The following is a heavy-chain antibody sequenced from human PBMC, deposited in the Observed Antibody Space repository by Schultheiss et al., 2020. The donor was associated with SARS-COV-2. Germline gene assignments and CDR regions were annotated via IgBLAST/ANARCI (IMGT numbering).Heavy chain of an antibody. V-gene: IGHV4-31*03. D-gene: IGHD3-10*01. CDR2: IYYSGST. CDR3: ARDRKSGLYYGVEEGGMDV. J-gene: IGHJ6*02. Sequence: LRLSCTVSGGSISSGGYYWSWIRQHPGKGLEWIGYIYYSGSTYYNPSLKSRVTISVDTSKNQFSLKLSSVTAADTAVYYCARDRKSGLYYGVEEGGMDVWGQGTTVTVSS. CDR1: GGSISSGGYY.